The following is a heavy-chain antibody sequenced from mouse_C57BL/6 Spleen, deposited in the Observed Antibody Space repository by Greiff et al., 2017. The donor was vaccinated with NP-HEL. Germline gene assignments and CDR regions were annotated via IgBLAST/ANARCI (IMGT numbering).Heavy chain of an antibody. D-gene: IGHD2-1*01. CDR2: INPSSGYT. CDR3: SYGNYEGGYAMDY. V-gene: IGHV1-4*01. Sequence: VQLQESGAELARPGASVKMSCKASGYTFTSYTMHWVKQRPGQGLEWIGYINPSSGYTKYNQKFKDKATLTADKSSSTAYMQLSSLTSEDSAVYYCSYGNYEGGYAMDYWGQGTSVTVSS. CDR1: GYTFTSYT. J-gene: IGHJ4*01.